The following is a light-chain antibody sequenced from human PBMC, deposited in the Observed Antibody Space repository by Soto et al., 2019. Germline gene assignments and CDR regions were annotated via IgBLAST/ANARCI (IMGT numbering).Light chain of an antibody. CDR1: QTVSSSC. J-gene: IGKJ4*01. CDR3: QHYDNSAALT. Sequence: EIVLTQSPGTLSLSPGESATLFCRASQTVSSSCLAWYQQKPGQAPRLLIYGVSSRATGIPDRFSGSGSGTDFTLTISRLQPEDFVVHYCQHYDNSAALTFGGGTNVEIK. CDR2: GVS. V-gene: IGKV3-20*01.